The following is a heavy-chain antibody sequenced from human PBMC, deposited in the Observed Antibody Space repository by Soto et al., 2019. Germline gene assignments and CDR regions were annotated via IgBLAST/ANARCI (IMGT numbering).Heavy chain of an antibody. V-gene: IGHV3-9*01. Sequence: EVQLVESGGGLVQPVRSLRLSCAASGFTFDDYAMHWVRLAPGKGLEWVSSISWNSGNIDYADSVKGRFTVSRDNAKNSLYLQMNSLRSEDTAMHYCAKDASITTTYLAHWGQGTLVTVSA. CDR2: ISWNSGNI. D-gene: IGHD1-1*01. CDR3: AKDASITTTYLAH. CDR1: GFTFDDYA. J-gene: IGHJ4*02.